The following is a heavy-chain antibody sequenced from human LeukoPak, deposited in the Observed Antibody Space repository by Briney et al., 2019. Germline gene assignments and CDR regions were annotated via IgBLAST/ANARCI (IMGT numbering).Heavy chain of an antibody. D-gene: IGHD6-13*01. Sequence: PGGSLRLSCVASGFTFSGYSMSWVRQAPGKGLEWVSSISTSSIYIYYADSVKGRFTISRDNSKNTLYLQMGSLRAEDMAVYYCARAGRAAAGTRLCCMDVWGKGTTVTVSS. CDR3: ARAGRAAAGTRLCCMDV. CDR2: ISTSSIYI. J-gene: IGHJ6*03. CDR1: GFTFSGYS. V-gene: IGHV3-21*01.